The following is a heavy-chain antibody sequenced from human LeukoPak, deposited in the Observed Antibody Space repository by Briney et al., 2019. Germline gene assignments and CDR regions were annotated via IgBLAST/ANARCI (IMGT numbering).Heavy chain of an antibody. CDR1: GYSISSGYY. CDR2: IYHSGST. J-gene: IGHJ3*02. D-gene: IGHD2-2*01. V-gene: IGHV4-38-2*01. Sequence: SETLSLTCAVSGYSISSGYYWGWIRQPPAKGLEWIGSIYHSGSTYYNPSLKSRVTISVDTSKNQFSLKLSSVTAADTAVYYGIMAAAIVNAFDIWGQGTMVTVSS. CDR3: IMAAAIVNAFDI.